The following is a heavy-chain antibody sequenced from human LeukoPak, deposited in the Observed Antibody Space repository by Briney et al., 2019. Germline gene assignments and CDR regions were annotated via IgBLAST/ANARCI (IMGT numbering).Heavy chain of an antibody. CDR1: GGSISSSSYY. CDR2: IYYSGST. D-gene: IGHD3-10*01. V-gene: IGHV4-39*01. CDR3: ARHRGLYGSGSYRWFAP. J-gene: IGHJ5*02. Sequence: SETLSRTCTVSGGSISSSSYYWGWIRQPPGKGLEWIGSIYYSGSTYYNPSLKSRVTISVDTSKNQFSPTLSSVPAADTAVYYCARHRGLYGSGSYRWFAPWGQGTLVPVSS.